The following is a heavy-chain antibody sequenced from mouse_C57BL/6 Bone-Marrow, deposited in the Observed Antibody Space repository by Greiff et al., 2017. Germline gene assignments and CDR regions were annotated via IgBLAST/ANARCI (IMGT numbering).Heavy chain of an antibody. V-gene: IGHV5-9*01. CDR3: ARQGSTMITGFDY. Sequence: EVQLVESGGGLVKPGGSLKLSCAASGFTFSSYTMSWVRQTPEKRLEWVATISGGGGNTYYPDSVKGRFTISRDNAKNTLYLQMSSLRSEDTALYYCARQGSTMITGFDYWGQGTTLTVSS. CDR1: GFTFSSYT. D-gene: IGHD2-4*01. J-gene: IGHJ2*01. CDR2: ISGGGGNT.